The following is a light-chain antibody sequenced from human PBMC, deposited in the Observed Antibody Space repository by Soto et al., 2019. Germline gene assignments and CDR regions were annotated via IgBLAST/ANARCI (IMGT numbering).Light chain of an antibody. V-gene: IGKV3-15*01. CDR2: GAS. CDR1: EYVNNN. CDR3: QQYKKWPPWT. Sequence: EIVMTQSPANLSVSPGERAMLSCRVSEYVNNNLAWYQQKPGQAPRLLIFGASTGATDTPARFSGSGSGTEFTLTISSPQSADSAVYYCQQYKKWPPWTFGQGTKV. J-gene: IGKJ1*01.